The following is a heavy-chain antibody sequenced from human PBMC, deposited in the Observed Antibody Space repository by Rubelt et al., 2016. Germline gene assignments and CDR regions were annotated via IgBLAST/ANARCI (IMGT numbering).Heavy chain of an antibody. D-gene: IGHD3-10*01. CDR3: ARVLRGEIYYFDY. V-gene: IGHV4-34*01. CDR2: INHSGST. J-gene: IGHJ4*02. CDR1: GGSFSGYY. Sequence: QVQLQQWGAGLLKPSETLSLTCAVYGGSFSGYYWSWIRQPPGKGLEWIGEINHSGSTNYNPSLKSRVTISVDTSKNQFSLKLSSVTAADTAVYYCARVLRGEIYYFDYWGQGTLVTVSS.